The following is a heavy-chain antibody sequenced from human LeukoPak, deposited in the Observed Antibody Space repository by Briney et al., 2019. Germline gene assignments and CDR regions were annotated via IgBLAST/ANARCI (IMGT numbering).Heavy chain of an antibody. CDR2: IWHDGSNQ. V-gene: IGHV3-33*01. CDR3: ARDRGPGGLAGTYY. Sequence: GGSLRLSCVASGFTFSSYAMHWVPDAPGKGLEWVAVIWHDGSNQTYTDSVKGRFTISRDNSKNTLDLHMNSLRAEDTAMYYCARDRGPGGLAGTYYWGQGTLVTVSS. J-gene: IGHJ4*02. D-gene: IGHD6-19*01. CDR1: GFTFSSYA.